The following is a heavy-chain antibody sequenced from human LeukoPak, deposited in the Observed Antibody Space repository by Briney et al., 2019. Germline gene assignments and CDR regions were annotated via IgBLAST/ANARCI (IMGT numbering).Heavy chain of an antibody. CDR2: SSGSGAST. V-gene: IGHV3-23*01. CDR1: GFTFINYA. J-gene: IGHJ2*01. CDR3: AKDRAPYGSGGGEDYFDL. Sequence: GGSLRLSCVGSGFTFINYAMTWVRQSPGRGLEYVSSSSGSGASTHYADSVKGRFTISRDNSRNTLYLEMSSLRAEDSALYYCAKDRAPYGSGGGEDYFDLWGRGTLVTVSS. D-gene: IGHD3-10*01.